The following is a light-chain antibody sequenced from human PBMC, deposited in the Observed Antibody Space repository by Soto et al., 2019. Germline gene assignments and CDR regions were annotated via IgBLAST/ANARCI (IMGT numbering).Light chain of an antibody. Sequence: LTQSPCTLSLSTGERATLSCRASERIYSAYLGWYQQKPGQAPRLLIYATSSRATGIPDRFSGSGSGTDFTLTISRLQPEDFAVYYCQQNGNSPITFGQGTRLEIK. CDR3: QQNGNSPIT. V-gene: IGKV3-20*01. CDR2: ATS. CDR1: ERIYSAY. J-gene: IGKJ5*01.